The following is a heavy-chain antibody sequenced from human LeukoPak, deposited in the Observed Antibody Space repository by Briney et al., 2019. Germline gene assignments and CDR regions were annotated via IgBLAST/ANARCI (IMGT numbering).Heavy chain of an antibody. J-gene: IGHJ6*03. Sequence: GGSLRLSCAASGFTFDDYAMHCARQAPGKGLEWVLGISWNSGRIGYADSVKCRYTISRDIAKNSLYLQMNSPRAEDMALYYCAKGYYDFWSDWDYMDVWGKGTTVTVSS. V-gene: IGHV3-9*03. CDR3: AKGYYDFWSDWDYMDV. CDR2: ISWNSGRI. CDR1: GFTFDDYA. D-gene: IGHD3-3*01.